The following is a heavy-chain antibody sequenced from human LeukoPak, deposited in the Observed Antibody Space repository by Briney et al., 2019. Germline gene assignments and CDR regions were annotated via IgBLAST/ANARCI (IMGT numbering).Heavy chain of an antibody. CDR2: ISYDGSNK. D-gene: IGHD5-24*01. CDR3: AKDGRRDGYNYSPRYYFDY. J-gene: IGHJ4*02. CDR1: GFTFSSYG. Sequence: GGSLRLSCAASGFTFSSYGMHWVRQAPGKGLEWVAVISYDGSNKYYADSVKGRFTISRDNSKNTLYLQMNSLRAEDTAVYYRAKDGRRDGYNYSPRYYFDYWGQGTLVTVSS. V-gene: IGHV3-30*18.